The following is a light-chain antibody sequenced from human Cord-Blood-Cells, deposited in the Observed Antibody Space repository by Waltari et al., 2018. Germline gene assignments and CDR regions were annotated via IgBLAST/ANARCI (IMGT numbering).Light chain of an antibody. V-gene: IGKV4-1*01. CDR2: WAS. CDR1: QSVLYSSNNKNY. Sequence: DIVMTQSPDSLAVSLGERATINCKSSQSVLYSSNNKNYLAWYQQKTGQPPKLLIYWASTRESGVPDRVSGSGSGTDFTLTISSLQAEDVAVYYCQQYYSTPYTFGQGTKLEIK. CDR3: QQYYSTPYT. J-gene: IGKJ2*01.